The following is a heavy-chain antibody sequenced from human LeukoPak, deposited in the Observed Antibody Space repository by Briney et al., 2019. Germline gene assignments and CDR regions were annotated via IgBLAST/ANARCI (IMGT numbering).Heavy chain of an antibody. D-gene: IGHD3-9*01. Sequence: ASVKVSCKASGYSFTGYYLHWVRQAPGQGLEWMGWISAYNGNTNYAQKLQGRVTMTTDTSTSTAYMELRSLRSDDTAVYYCARANRYYDILTGYYGFDYWGQGTLVTVSS. CDR2: ISAYNGNT. CDR3: ARANRYYDILTGYYGFDY. CDR1: GYSFTGYY. J-gene: IGHJ4*02. V-gene: IGHV1-18*04.